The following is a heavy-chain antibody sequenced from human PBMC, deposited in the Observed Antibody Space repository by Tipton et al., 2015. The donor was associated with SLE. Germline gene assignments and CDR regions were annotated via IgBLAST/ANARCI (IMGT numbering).Heavy chain of an antibody. CDR3: ARDGGVVPPIGGGYYYALDV. J-gene: IGHJ6*02. D-gene: IGHD3-16*01. CDR2: IYYRGST. CDR1: GGSISISRYY. V-gene: IGHV4-39*07. Sequence: TLSLTCSVSGGSISISRYYWGWIRQPPGKGLEWIGSIYYRGSTYYNPSLKSRVTISVDTSKNQFSLKLSSVTAADTAVYYCARDGGVVPPIGGGYYYALDVWGPGTTVTVSS.